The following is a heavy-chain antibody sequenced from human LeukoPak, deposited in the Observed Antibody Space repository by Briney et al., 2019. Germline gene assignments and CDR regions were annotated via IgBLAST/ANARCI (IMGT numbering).Heavy chain of an antibody. D-gene: IGHD4-17*01. Sequence: GGSLRLSCAASGFTFSSCWMSWVRQAPGKGLEWVANIKQDGSEKYYVDSVKGRFTISRDNAKNSLYLQMNSLRVEDTAVYCCVGGIMTAVTTRYFDLWGRGTVVTVSS. CDR2: IKQDGSEK. J-gene: IGHJ2*01. CDR1: GFTFSSCW. CDR3: VGGIMTAVTTRYFDL. V-gene: IGHV3-7*01.